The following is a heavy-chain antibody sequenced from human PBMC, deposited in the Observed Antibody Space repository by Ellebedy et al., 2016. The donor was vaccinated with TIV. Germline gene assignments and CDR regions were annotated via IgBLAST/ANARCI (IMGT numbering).Heavy chain of an antibody. D-gene: IGHD2-15*01. Sequence: GESLKISCAASGFTFSAYGIRWVRQAPGKGLEWVAVISYDGTKEYFADSVKGRFTMSRDKSKNTAYLQINSLSVDDTAVYYCARDHCSAGSCLTGIDPLDLWGQGTMVTVSS. J-gene: IGHJ3*01. CDR3: ARDHCSAGSCLTGIDPLDL. CDR1: GFTFSAYG. CDR2: ISYDGTKE. V-gene: IGHV3-30*03.